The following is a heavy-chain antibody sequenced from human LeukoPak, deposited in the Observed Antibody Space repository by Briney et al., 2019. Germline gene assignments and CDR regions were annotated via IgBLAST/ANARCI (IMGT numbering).Heavy chain of an antibody. Sequence: GGSLRLSCVASGFTFSSYWMHWVRQAPGKGLVWVSRINSDGSSTSYADSVKGRFTISRDNAKNTLYLQMNSLRAEDTAVYYCARGALWFGEFEFVNIWGQGTMVTVSS. CDR3: ARGALWFGEFEFVNI. CDR1: GFTFSSYW. J-gene: IGHJ3*02. D-gene: IGHD3-10*01. CDR2: INSDGSST. V-gene: IGHV3-74*01.